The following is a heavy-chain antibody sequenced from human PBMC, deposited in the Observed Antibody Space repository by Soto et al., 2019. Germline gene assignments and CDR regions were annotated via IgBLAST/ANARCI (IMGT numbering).Heavy chain of an antibody. V-gene: IGHV4-39*01. CDR2: IYHNGRT. J-gene: IGHJ5*02. CDR3: VRQVTGTRRFIWFDP. Sequence: QLQLQESGPGLVKPSETLSLTCSVSGASVTGTTYYWGWIRQSPGKGLEWIGNIYHNGRTDYNPSLKNRVAISIDASKTQFSLRLTSVTAADTAMYYCVRQVTGTRRFIWFDPWGQGTLVTVSS. CDR1: GASVTGTTYY. D-gene: IGHD1-7*01.